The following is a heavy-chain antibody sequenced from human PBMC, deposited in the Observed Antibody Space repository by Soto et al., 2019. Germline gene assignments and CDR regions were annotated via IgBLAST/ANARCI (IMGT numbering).Heavy chain of an antibody. J-gene: IGHJ3*02. CDR2: SRNRLKKYTT. CDR3: VRISAAPSNALDI. V-gene: IGHV3-72*01. CDR1: GFSFSDHY. D-gene: IGHD6-13*01. Sequence: PGGSLRLSCEGSGFSFSDHYMDWVRQAPGKGLEWVGRSRNRLKKYTTEYAASVKGRFTISRDDSKNSLYLQMNSLKTEDTAVYYCVRISAAPSNALDIWGQGTMVTVSS.